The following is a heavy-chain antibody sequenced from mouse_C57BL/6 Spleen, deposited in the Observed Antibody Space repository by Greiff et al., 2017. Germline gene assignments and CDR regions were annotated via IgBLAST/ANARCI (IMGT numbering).Heavy chain of an antibody. CDR2: ISDGGSYT. CDR1: GFTFSSYA. Sequence: DVMLVESGGGLVKPGGSLKLSCAASGFTFSSYAMSWVRQTPEKRLEWVATISDGGSYTYYPDNVKGRFTISRDNAKNNLYLQMSHLKSEDTAMYYCASTYDYDAAYWGQGTLVTVSA. J-gene: IGHJ3*01. D-gene: IGHD2-4*01. V-gene: IGHV5-4*03. CDR3: ASTYDYDAAY.